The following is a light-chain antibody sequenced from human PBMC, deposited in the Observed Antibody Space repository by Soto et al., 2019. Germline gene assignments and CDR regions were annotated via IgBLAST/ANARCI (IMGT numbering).Light chain of an antibody. CDR1: QSLLHSNGYNY. CDR2: LGS. V-gene: IGKV2-28*01. Sequence: DIVMTQSPLSLPVTPGEPASISCRSSQSLLHSNGYNYLDWYLQKPGQSPQLLIYLGSNRASGVPDRFSGSGSGTYFTLKISRVEAEDVGVYYCMQALQTPPWTFGQGTKVDIK. J-gene: IGKJ1*01. CDR3: MQALQTPPWT.